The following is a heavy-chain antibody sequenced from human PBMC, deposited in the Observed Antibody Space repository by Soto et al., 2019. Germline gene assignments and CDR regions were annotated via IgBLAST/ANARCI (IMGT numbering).Heavy chain of an antibody. CDR3: ARDGGTTVITKFDY. CDR1: GGTFSRFS. V-gene: IGHV1-69*17. CDR2: VIPIFDII. Sequence: QVQLVQSEADVKKPGSSVKVSCESSGGTFSRFSINWVRQAPGRGLEWMGGVIPIFDIINYAEKFQGRVTITADKSTNTAYMELSSLTSEDTAVYYCARDGGTTVITKFDYWGQGTLVIVSS. J-gene: IGHJ4*02. D-gene: IGHD4-17*01.